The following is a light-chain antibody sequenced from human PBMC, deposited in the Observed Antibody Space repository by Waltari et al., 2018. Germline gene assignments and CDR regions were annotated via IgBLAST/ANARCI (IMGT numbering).Light chain of an antibody. V-gene: IGLV2-14*01. Sequence: QSALTQPASVSGSPGQPITIASTGTSSDVGGFSHVSWHKQHPGNPPKLMIYEVSDRPSGVSNRFSGSKSGNMASLTISGLQAEDEADYYCSSYTSSNIYVFGTGTKVTVL. CDR1: SSDVGGFSH. J-gene: IGLJ1*01. CDR3: SSYTSSNIYV. CDR2: EVS.